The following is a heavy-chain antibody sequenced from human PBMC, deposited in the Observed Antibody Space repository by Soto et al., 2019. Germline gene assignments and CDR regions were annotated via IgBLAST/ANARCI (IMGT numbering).Heavy chain of an antibody. CDR2: MSYTGNT. Sequence: SETLSLTCIVSGGYITSYHWRCIRQFPGKGLEWIAYMSYTGNTNYNPSLQSRVTISMDTPKNELSLKLTSMTAADTAVYYCARNMHAGFTHYFVPLAQGTLVTVSS. D-gene: IGHD1-1*01. V-gene: IGHV4-59*01. CDR3: ARNMHAGFTHYFVP. J-gene: IGHJ5*02. CDR1: GGYITSYH.